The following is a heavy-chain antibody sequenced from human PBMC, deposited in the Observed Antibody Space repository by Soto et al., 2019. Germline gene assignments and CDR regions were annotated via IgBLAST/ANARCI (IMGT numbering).Heavy chain of an antibody. CDR1: GFTFSTYT. V-gene: IGHV3-23*01. J-gene: IGHJ4*02. Sequence: WGSLTLSCAASGFTFSTYTMTWVRQAPGKGLEWVSSVGVSGDVIYYADSVKGRFTISRDNSKNKLYLQMNSLRAEDTAIYYCAKAREVTLVRISLAHWGKETMLTTSS. CDR3: AKAREVTLVRISLAH. CDR2: VGVSGDVI. D-gene: IGHD3-10*01.